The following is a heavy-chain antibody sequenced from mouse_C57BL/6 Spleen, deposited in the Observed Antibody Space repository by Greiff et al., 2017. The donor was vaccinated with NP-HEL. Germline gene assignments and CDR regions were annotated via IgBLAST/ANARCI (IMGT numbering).Heavy chain of an antibody. J-gene: IGHJ4*01. V-gene: IGHV1-81*01. CDR3: ATSLVVANAMDY. CDR1: GHTFTSYG. Sequence: QVQLQQSGAELARPGASVKLSCKASGHTFTSYGISWVKQRTGQGLEWIGEIYPRSGNTYYNEKFKGKATLTADKSSSTAYMELRSLTSEDSAVYFCATSLVVANAMDYWGQGTSVTVSS. D-gene: IGHD1-1*01. CDR2: IYPRSGNT.